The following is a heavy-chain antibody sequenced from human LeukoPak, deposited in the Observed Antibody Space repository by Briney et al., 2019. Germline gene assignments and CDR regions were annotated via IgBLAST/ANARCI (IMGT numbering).Heavy chain of an antibody. D-gene: IGHD3-16*01. V-gene: IGHV3-7*03. Sequence: GGSLRLSCAASGFSFNSYWMSWVRQAPGKGLEWVANIKHDGSEKYYVDSVKGRFTISRDNAKKSLYLQMNSLRSGDTAVYYCARDNDSRDPPHFDYWGQGTLVTVSS. CDR3: ARDNDSRDPPHFDY. J-gene: IGHJ4*02. CDR2: IKHDGSEK. CDR1: GFSFNSYW.